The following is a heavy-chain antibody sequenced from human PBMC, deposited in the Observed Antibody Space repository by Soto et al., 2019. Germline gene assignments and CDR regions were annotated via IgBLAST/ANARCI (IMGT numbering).Heavy chain of an antibody. CDR3: AKDRLACNFDY. Sequence: GVSLRLSCAASGFTFNSYAMSWFRQAPGKGLEWVSAISGSDGTTYYADSVKGRFTISRDNSKNTLYLQMNGLRVEDTAVYYCAKDRLACNFDYWGQGTQFTVSS. J-gene: IGHJ4*02. CDR1: GFTFNSYA. V-gene: IGHV3-23*01. CDR2: ISGSDGTT.